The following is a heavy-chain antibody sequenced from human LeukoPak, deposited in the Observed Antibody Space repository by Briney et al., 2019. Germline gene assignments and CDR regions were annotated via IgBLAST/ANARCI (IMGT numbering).Heavy chain of an antibody. J-gene: IGHJ4*02. V-gene: IGHV4-59*01. Sequence: SETLSLTCTVSGGSISSYYWSWIRQPPGKGLEWIGYIYYNGSTNYNPSLKSRVTISVDTSKNQFSLKLSSVTAADTALYYCASSPRRSSSWTTPLPHYYFDYWGQGTLVTVSS. CDR1: GGSISSYY. CDR3: ASSPRRSSSWTTPLPHYYFDY. D-gene: IGHD6-13*01. CDR2: IYYNGST.